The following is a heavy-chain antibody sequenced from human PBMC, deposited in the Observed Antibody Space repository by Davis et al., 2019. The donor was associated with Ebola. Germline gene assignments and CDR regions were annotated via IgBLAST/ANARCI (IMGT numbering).Heavy chain of an antibody. Sequence: GESLKISCVASGFSFSDYFISWVRQVPGKGLEWISYISTAGNTIYYADSVKGRFTISRDNAKNSLFLQMNSLRAEDTAVYYCARQIVYTGMFDYWGRGTLVTVSS. J-gene: IGHJ4*02. CDR2: ISTAGNTI. CDR1: GFSFSDYF. D-gene: IGHD3-22*01. CDR3: ARQIVYTGMFDY. V-gene: IGHV3-11*01.